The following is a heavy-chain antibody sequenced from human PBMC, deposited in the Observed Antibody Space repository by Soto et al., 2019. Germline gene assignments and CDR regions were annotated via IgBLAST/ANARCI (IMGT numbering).Heavy chain of an antibody. CDR3: ARFRDDDYYASSGHDY. Sequence: QVQLQQWGAGLLKPSETLSLTCAVYGGSFSGYYWSWIRQPPGKGLEWIGEINHSGSTNYNPSLKSRVTISXXTXKXXFSLKLSSVTAADTAVYYCARFRDDDYYASSGHDYWGQGTLVTVSS. D-gene: IGHD3-22*01. CDR1: GGSFSGYY. CDR2: INHSGST. J-gene: IGHJ4*02. V-gene: IGHV4-34*01.